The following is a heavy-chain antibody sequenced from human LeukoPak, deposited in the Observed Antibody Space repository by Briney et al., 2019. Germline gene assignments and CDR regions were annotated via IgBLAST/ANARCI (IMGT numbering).Heavy chain of an antibody. D-gene: IGHD2-21*02. CDR2: IIPIFGTA. Sequence: SVKVSCKASGGTFSSYAISWVRQAPGQGLEWMGGIIPIFGTANYAQKFQGRVTITTDESTNTAYMELSSLRSEDTAVYYCARDRGVSAYCGGDCYLWGQGTLVTVSS. CDR1: GGTFSSYA. J-gene: IGHJ5*02. V-gene: IGHV1-69*05. CDR3: ARDRGVSAYCGGDCYL.